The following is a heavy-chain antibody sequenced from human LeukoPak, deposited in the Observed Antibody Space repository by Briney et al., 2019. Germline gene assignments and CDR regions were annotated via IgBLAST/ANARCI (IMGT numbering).Heavy chain of an antibody. CDR1: GGSISSSGYY. CDR3: ARAVTGTTWFDP. V-gene: IGHV4-31*03. Sequence: SETLSLTCTVSGGSISSSGYYWNWIRQHPGKGLEWIGYIYYSGSTYYNPSLQSRITISVDTSKNQFSLKLSSVTAADTAVYYCARAVTGTTWFDPWGQGTLVTVSS. J-gene: IGHJ5*02. D-gene: IGHD1-7*01. CDR2: IYYSGST.